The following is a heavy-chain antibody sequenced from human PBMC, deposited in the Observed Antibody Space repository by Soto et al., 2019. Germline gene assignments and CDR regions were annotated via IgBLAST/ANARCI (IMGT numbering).Heavy chain of an antibody. D-gene: IGHD2-15*01. V-gene: IGHV3-30-3*01. CDR3: ARGQGYCSGGTCFWNDAFDV. CDR2: ISYHGGDK. J-gene: IGHJ3*01. Sequence: QVQLVESGGGVVQPGRSLRLSCAASGFTFRSYAMHWVRQAPGKGLEWVAVISYHGGDKYYADSVKGRFTVSRDNSKNTLYLEMNSLRAEDTAVYYCARGQGYCSGGTCFWNDAFDVWGQGTMVTVSS. CDR1: GFTFRSYA.